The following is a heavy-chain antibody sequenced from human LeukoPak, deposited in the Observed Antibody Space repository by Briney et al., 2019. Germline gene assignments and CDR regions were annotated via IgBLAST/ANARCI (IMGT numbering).Heavy chain of an antibody. V-gene: IGHV4-34*01. CDR3: ARVRRAYYDFWSGYFDY. CDR2: INHSGST. Sequence: SETLSLTCAVYGGSFSGYYWSWIRQPPGKGLEWIGEINHSGSTNYNPSLKSRVTISVDTSKNQFSLKLSSVTAADTAVYYCARVRRAYYDFWSGYFDYWGQGTLVTVSS. D-gene: IGHD3-3*01. CDR1: GGSFSGYY. J-gene: IGHJ4*02.